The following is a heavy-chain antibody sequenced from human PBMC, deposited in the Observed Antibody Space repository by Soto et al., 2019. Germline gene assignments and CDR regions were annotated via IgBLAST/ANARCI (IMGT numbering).Heavy chain of an antibody. CDR2: IFNSGTT. CDR3: ALALGPTTGLDY. D-gene: IGHD1-26*01. V-gene: IGHV4-31*02. CDR1: GASTVSHYH. Sequence: SETLSLTCSVSGASTVSHYHWTWIRQPPGKGLEWMGYIFNSGTTFYNPSLTSRLSISMDTSGDHFSLELRSVTAADTAVYYCALALGPTTGLDYWGQGTLVTVSS. J-gene: IGHJ4*02.